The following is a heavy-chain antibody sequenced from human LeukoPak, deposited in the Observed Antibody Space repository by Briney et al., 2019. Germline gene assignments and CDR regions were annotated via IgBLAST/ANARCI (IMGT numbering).Heavy chain of an antibody. CDR3: ARQKTPVTSFDP. Sequence: KPSETLSLTCTVSGGSISSYYWSWIRQPAGKGLEWIGHMYTSGSTNYNPSLKSRVTMSIDTSKNEFSLKMTSVTAADTAVYYCARQKTPVTSFDPWGQGTLVTVSS. V-gene: IGHV4-4*07. J-gene: IGHJ5*02. CDR1: GGSISSYY. CDR2: MYTSGST.